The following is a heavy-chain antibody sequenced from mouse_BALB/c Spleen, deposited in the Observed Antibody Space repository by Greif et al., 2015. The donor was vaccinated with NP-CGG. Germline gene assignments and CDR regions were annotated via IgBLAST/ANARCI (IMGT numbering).Heavy chain of an antibody. CDR3: ARARPYYAMDY. CDR1: GFNIKDTY. Sequence: VQLQQSGAELVKPGASVKLSCTASGFNIKDTYMHWVKQRPEQGLEWIGRIDPANGNTKYDPKFQGKATITADTSSNTACLQLSSLTSEDTAVYYCARARPYYAMDYWGQGTSVTVSS. D-gene: IGHD3-1*01. J-gene: IGHJ4*01. V-gene: IGHV14-3*02. CDR2: IDPANGNT.